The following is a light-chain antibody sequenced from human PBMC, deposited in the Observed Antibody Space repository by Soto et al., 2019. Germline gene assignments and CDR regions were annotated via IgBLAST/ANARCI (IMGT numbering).Light chain of an antibody. Sequence: EIVLTQSPGTLSLSPGERATLSCRTSQSVSSSYLAWHQQKPGQAPRLLIYGVSSRATGIPDRFSGSGSGTDFTLTISRLEPEDFAVYYCQQYGNSGVTFGPGTKVDI. J-gene: IGKJ3*01. CDR2: GVS. CDR3: QQYGNSGVT. CDR1: QSVSSSY. V-gene: IGKV3-20*01.